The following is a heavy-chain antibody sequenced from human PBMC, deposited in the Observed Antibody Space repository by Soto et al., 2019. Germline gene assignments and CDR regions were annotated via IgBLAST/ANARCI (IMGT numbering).Heavy chain of an antibody. CDR2: IYWDDDK. D-gene: IGHD1-26*01. CDR3: AYRALYSGSYWDGGYFDS. CDR1: GFSLHTSGVG. V-gene: IGHV2-5*02. Sequence: QITLRESGPTRVRPTQTLALTCTFSGFSLHTSGVGVGWIRQPPGKALEWLALIYWDDDKRYSPSLKNRLSITKDTSENQVVLIMTNMDPVDTATYYCAYRALYSGSYWDGGYFDSWGQGTLITVSS. J-gene: IGHJ4*02.